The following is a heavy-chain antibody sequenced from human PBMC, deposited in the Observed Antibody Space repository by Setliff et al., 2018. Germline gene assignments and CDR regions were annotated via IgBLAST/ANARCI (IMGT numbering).Heavy chain of an antibody. CDR1: GGTFSDYH. V-gene: IGHV4-34*01. Sequence: LSLTCAAYGGTFSDYHWTWIRQSPEKGLEWIGEINHRGSTNYNPSLKSRVTISIDTSKDQFSLKLISMTAADTAVYYCARGRNIAARLLDPWGQGTPVTVSS. CDR3: ARGRNIAARLLDP. D-gene: IGHD6-6*01. J-gene: IGHJ5*02. CDR2: INHRGST.